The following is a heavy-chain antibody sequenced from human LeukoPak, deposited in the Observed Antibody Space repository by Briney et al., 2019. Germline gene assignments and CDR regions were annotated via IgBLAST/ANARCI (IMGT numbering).Heavy chain of an antibody. J-gene: IGHJ4*02. CDR2: INHSGST. Sequence: PSETLSLTCAVYGGSFSGYYWSWIRQPPGKGLEWIGEINHSGSTNYNPSLKSRVTISVDTSKNQFSLKLSSVTAADTAVYYCARSPGYSYGPIDYWGQGTLVTVSS. V-gene: IGHV4-34*01. D-gene: IGHD5-18*01. CDR3: ARSPGYSYGPIDY. CDR1: GGSFSGYY.